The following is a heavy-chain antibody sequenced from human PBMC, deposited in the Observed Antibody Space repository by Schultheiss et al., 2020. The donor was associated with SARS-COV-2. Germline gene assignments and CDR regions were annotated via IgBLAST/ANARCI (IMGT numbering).Heavy chain of an antibody. CDR1: GGSISSYY. V-gene: IGHV4-59*08. CDR2: IYYSGST. D-gene: IGHD3-22*01. CDR3: ARGSPSSDLGSDAFDI. J-gene: IGHJ3*02. Sequence: SETLSLTCTVSGGSISSYYWSWIRQPPGKGLEWIGYIYYSGSTNYNPSLKSRVTMSVDTSKNQFSLKLSSVTAADTAVYYCARGSPSSDLGSDAFDIWGQGTVVTVSS.